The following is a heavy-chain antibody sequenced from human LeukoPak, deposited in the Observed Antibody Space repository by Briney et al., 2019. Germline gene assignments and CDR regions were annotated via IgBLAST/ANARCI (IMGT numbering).Heavy chain of an antibody. J-gene: IGHJ4*02. CDR1: GGSISSYY. CDR3: ARDGSGSYYNGRYFDY. V-gene: IGHV4-59*01. D-gene: IGHD3-10*01. Sequence: SETLSLTCTVSGGSISSYYWSWIRQPPGKGLEWIGYIYYSGSTNYNPSLKSRVTISVDTSKNQFSLKLSSVTAADTAVYYCARDGSGSYYNGRYFDYWGQGTLVTVSS. CDR2: IYYSGST.